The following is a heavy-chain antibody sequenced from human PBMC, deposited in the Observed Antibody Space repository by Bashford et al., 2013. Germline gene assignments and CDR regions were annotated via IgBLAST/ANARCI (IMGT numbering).Heavy chain of an antibody. J-gene: IGHJ5*02. CDR1: GGSFSGYY. Sequence: SETLSLTCAVYGGSFSGYYWSWIRQPPGKGLEWIGYIWNSGGTNYNPSLKSRVTMSIDTPKKQFSLKLSSVTAADTAVYFCARGHYISSGRGWLDPWGQGTLVTVSS. D-gene: IGHD3-10*01. V-gene: IGHV4-59*01. CDR3: ARGHYISSGRGWLDP. CDR2: IWNSGGT.